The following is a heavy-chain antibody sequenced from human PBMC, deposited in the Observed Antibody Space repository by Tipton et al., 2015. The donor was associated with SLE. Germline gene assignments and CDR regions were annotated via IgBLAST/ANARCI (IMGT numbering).Heavy chain of an antibody. CDR3: ARDRRSHYFDY. V-gene: IGHV4-39*07. Sequence: LRLSCTVSGGSISSSSYYWGWIRQPPGKGLEWIGSIYYSGSIYYNPSLKSRVTITVDTSKNQFSLKLSSVTAADTAVYYCARDRRSHYFDYWGQGTLVTVSS. D-gene: IGHD1-26*01. CDR2: IYYSGSI. CDR1: GGSISSSSYY. J-gene: IGHJ4*02.